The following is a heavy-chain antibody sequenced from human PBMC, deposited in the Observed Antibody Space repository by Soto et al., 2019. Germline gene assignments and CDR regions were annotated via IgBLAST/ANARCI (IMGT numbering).Heavy chain of an antibody. CDR1: GDSVSSNSAA. CDR2: TYHKSKWFN. V-gene: IGHV6-1*01. D-gene: IGHD6-19*01. CDR3: ARGWYSGGLDY. J-gene: IGHJ4*02. Sequence: PSQTLSLTCAISGDSVSSNSAAWNWIRQSPSRGLQWLGRTYHKSKWFNDYAVSMKSRVTITPDPSKNQVSLLLSSVTPEDTAVYFCARGWYSGGLDYWGPGTLVTVSS.